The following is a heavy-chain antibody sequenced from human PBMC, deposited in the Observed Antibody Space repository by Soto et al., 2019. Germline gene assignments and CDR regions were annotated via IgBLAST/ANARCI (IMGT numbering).Heavy chain of an antibody. CDR3: ASRDIVVVPAAIGSDYYYYGMDV. V-gene: IGHV1-8*01. J-gene: IGHJ6*02. Sequence: QVQLVQSGAEVKKPGASVKVSCKASGYTFTSYDINWVRQATGQGLEWMGWMNPNSGNTGYAQKFQGRVTMTRNTSISTAYMELSSLRSEDTAVYYCASRDIVVVPAAIGSDYYYYGMDVWGQGTTVTVSS. D-gene: IGHD2-2*01. CDR2: MNPNSGNT. CDR1: GYTFTSYD.